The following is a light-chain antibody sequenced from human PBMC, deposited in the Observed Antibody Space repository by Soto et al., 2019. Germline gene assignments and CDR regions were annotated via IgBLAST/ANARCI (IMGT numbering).Light chain of an antibody. V-gene: IGKV3-11*01. CDR2: DAS. CDR1: QSISCNY. CDR3: QQRNNWPPIT. Sequence: EVVLTQSPGTLSLSPGERVTLSCRASQSISCNYLAWYQHKPGQAPRLLIYDASNRATGVPARFSGSGSGTDFTLTISSLEPEDFALYYCQQRNNWPPITFGQGTRLEIK. J-gene: IGKJ5*01.